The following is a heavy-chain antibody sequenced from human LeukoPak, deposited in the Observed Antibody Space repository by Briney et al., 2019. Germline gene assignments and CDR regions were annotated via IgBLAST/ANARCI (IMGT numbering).Heavy chain of an antibody. V-gene: IGHV3-21*01. CDR2: ISSSSSYI. J-gene: IGHJ3*02. CDR3: TGVRSGGAFDI. CDR1: GFTFSSYS. Sequence: GRSLRLSCAASGFTFSSYSMNWVRQAPGKGLEWVSSISSSSSYIYYADSVKGRFTISRDNAKNSLYLQMNSPRAEDTAVYYCTGVRSGGAFDIWGQGTMVTVSS. D-gene: IGHD3-10*01.